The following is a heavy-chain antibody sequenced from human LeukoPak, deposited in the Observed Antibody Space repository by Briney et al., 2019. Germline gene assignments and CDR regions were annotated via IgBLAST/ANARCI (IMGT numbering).Heavy chain of an antibody. CDR1: GFTFSSYG. Sequence: PGGSLRLSCAASGFTFSSYGMHRVRQAPGKGLEWVAVIWYDGSNKYYADSVKGRFTISRDNSKNTLYLQMNSLRAEDTAVYYCARDMYYYDSRGYYPDYWGQGTLVTVSS. D-gene: IGHD3-22*01. CDR2: IWYDGSNK. CDR3: ARDMYYYDSRGYYPDY. J-gene: IGHJ4*02. V-gene: IGHV3-33*01.